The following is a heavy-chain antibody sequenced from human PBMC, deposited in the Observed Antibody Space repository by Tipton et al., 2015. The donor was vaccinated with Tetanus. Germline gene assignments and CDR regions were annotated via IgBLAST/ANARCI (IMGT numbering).Heavy chain of an antibody. CDR2: IYHTGGS. V-gene: IGHV4-30-2*01. D-gene: IGHD4-11*01. J-gene: IGHJ4*02. CDR1: GVSMRNGGFS. CDR3: ARAPYSSPGKYYFDY. Sequence: TLSLTCAVSGVSMRNGGFSWSWIRQPPGKGLEWIGYIYHTGGSYYNPPLKSRVTMSVDLSKNQFSLKLSSVTAADTAVYYCARAPYSSPGKYYFDYWGQGTLVTVSS.